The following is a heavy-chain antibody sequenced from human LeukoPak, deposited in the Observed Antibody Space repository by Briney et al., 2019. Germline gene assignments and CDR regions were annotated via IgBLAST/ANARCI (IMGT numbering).Heavy chain of an antibody. Sequence: GGSLRLSCAASGFTFDDYGMSWVRQAPGKGLEWVSGINWNGGSTGYADSVKGRFTISRDNAKNSLYLQMNSLRAEDTALYHCARTTKYITGTWEDAFDIWGQGTMATVSS. CDR3: ARTTKYITGTWEDAFDI. V-gene: IGHV3-20*01. D-gene: IGHD1-7*01. J-gene: IGHJ3*02. CDR2: INWNGGST. CDR1: GFTFDDYG.